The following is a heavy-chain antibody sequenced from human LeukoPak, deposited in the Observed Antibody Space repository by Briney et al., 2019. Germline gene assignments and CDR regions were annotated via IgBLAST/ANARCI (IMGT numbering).Heavy chain of an antibody. CDR3: AGQLITHGGY. D-gene: IGHD3-10*01. Sequence: GGSLRLSCAASGFTFSSYWMTWVRQAPGKGLEWVANIKQDGSEKYYVDSVKGRLSISRDNAMNSLYLQMNSLRAEDTAVYYCAGQLITHGGYWGQGTLVTVSS. V-gene: IGHV3-7*01. CDR2: IKQDGSEK. CDR1: GFTFSSYW. J-gene: IGHJ4*02.